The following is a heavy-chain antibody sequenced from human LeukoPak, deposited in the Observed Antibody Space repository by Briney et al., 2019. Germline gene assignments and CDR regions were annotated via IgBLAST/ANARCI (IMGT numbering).Heavy chain of an antibody. D-gene: IGHD5-12*01. V-gene: IGHV3-23*01. J-gene: IGHJ4*02. CDR3: AKDRRLPWDYFDS. CDR2: IRASGGST. CDR1: GFTFSSSA. Sequence: PGGSLRLSCAASGFTFSSSAMSWVRQVPGKGLEWVSGIRASGGSTYYADSVKGRFTISRDNSKNTLYLQMNSLRAEDTAIYYCAKDRRLPWDYFDSWGQGTLVTVSS.